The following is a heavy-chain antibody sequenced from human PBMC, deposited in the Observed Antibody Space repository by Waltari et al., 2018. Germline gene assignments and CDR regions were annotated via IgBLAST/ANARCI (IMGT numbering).Heavy chain of an antibody. J-gene: IGHJ6*02. CDR3: ARSDTGGTYYYAMDV. V-gene: IGHV3-7*01. CDR2: IKQDSSEK. D-gene: IGHD1-1*01. Sequence: EERLVESGGDLVQPGGSLRLSCSASGFTFTSYWMIWIRQAPGRGLAWVADIKQDSSEKHYVDSVKGRFTISKDNAKRSLYLQMNSLRVEDTAVYYCARSDTGGTYYYAMDVWGQGTTVTVS. CDR1: GFTFTSYW.